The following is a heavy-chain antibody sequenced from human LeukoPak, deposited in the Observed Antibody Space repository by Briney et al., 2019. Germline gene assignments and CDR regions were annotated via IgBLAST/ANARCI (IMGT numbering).Heavy chain of an antibody. CDR1: GFNFSTYA. Sequence: GGSLRLSCAASGFNFSTYAMSWVRQAPGKGLEWVANIKQGGSDKYYVDSVKGRFTISRDDAKNSLYLQMNSLRAEDTAVYFCARDLFSGSYNSVNYWGQGTLVTVSS. V-gene: IGHV3-7*04. CDR3: ARDLFSGSYNSVNY. CDR2: IKQGGSDK. D-gene: IGHD1-26*01. J-gene: IGHJ4*02.